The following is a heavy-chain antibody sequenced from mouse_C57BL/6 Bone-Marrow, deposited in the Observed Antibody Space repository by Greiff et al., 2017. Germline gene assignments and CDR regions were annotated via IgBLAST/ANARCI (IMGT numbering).Heavy chain of an antibody. J-gene: IGHJ2*01. CDR2: ILPGSGST. V-gene: IGHV1-9*01. D-gene: IGHD1-1*01. CDR1: GYTFTGYW. Sequence: QVQLQQSGAELMKPGASVKLSCKATGYTFTGYWIEWVKQRPGHGLEWIGEILPGSGSTNYNEKFKGKATFTADTSSTTAYMQLSSLTTEDSAIYYCARRSLGYYYGSSHYFDYWGQGTTLTVSS. CDR3: ARRSLGYYYGSSHYFDY.